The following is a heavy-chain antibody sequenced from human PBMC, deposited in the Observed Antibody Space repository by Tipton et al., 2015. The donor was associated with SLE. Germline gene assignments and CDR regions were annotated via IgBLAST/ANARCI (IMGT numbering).Heavy chain of an antibody. Sequence: TLSLTCTVSGGSISSHYWSWIRQPPGKGLEWIGYIYYSGSTNYNPSLKSRVTISVDTSKNQFSLKLSSVTAADTAVYYCARDLGVRGTFFDYWGQGTLVTVSS. V-gene: IGHV4-59*11. D-gene: IGHD3-16*01. CDR2: IYYSGST. CDR3: ARDLGVRGTFFDY. J-gene: IGHJ4*02. CDR1: GGSISSHY.